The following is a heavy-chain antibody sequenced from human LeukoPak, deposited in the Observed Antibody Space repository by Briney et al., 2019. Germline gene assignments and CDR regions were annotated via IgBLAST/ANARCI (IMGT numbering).Heavy chain of an antibody. CDR2: ISNDGGNK. J-gene: IGHJ4*02. CDR3: ARDQGYSYGHSFDY. D-gene: IGHD5-18*01. V-gene: IGHV3-30-3*01. Sequence: PGRSLRLSCAASGFTYSRHNMHWVRQAPGKGLEWLTLISNDGGNKYYADSVKGRFTISRDNSKNTLYLQMTSLTAEDTAVYYCARDQGYSYGHSFDYWGQGTLVTVSS. CDR1: GFTYSRHN.